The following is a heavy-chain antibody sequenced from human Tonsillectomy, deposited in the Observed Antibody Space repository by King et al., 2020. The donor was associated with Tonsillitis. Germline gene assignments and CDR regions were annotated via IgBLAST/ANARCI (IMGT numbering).Heavy chain of an antibody. CDR3: ARGAGLRYFDWLLYFNY. V-gene: IGHV3-33*05. J-gene: IGHJ4*02. D-gene: IGHD3-9*01. CDR2: ISYDGSNK. CDR1: GFTFSSYG. Sequence: VQLVESGGGVVQPGRSLRLSCAASGFTFSSYGMHWVRQAPGKGLEWVAVISYDGSNKYYADSAKGRFTISRDNSKNTLYLQMNSLRAEDTAVYYCARGAGLRYFDWLLYFNYWGQGTLVTVSS.